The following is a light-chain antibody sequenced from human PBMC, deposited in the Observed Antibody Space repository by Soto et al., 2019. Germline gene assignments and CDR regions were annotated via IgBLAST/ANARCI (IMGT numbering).Light chain of an antibody. CDR2: DTS. J-gene: IGLJ1*01. V-gene: IGLV7-46*01. Sequence: QAVVTQEPSLTVSPGGTVTLTCGSSTGAVTSGHYPHWFQQKPGQAPRTLIYDTSIKHSWIPARFSGSLLGGKAALTLSGAQPEDEADYYCLVIYTGVGEVFGTGTKVTVL. CDR1: TGAVTSGHY. CDR3: LVIYTGVGEV.